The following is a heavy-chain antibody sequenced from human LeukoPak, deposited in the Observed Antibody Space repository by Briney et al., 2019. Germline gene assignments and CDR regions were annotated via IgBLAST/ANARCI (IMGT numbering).Heavy chain of an antibody. CDR2: IYYTGST. V-gene: IGHV4-59*11. D-gene: IGHD3-10*02. CDR1: GGSISGHY. Sequence: SDTLSLTCTVSGGSISGHYWSWIRQPPGRGQECIGYIYYTGSTNYNPSLKSRVTMSVDTSRNQFSLNLRSVTPADTAVYYCARDLDYVFDYWGQGTLVTVSS. CDR3: ARDLDYVFDY. J-gene: IGHJ4*02.